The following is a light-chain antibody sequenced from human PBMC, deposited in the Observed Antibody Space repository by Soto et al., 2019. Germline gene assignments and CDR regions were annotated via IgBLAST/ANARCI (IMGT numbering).Light chain of an antibody. V-gene: IGKV1-39*01. Sequence: DIQITQSPSSLSASVGDRFTITCRASQSISSYLNWYQQKPGKAPKLLIYAASSLQSGVPSRFSGSGSGTDFTLTISSLQPEDFATYYCQQSYTLWTFGQGTKV. CDR1: QSISSY. CDR2: AAS. J-gene: IGKJ1*01. CDR3: QQSYTLWT.